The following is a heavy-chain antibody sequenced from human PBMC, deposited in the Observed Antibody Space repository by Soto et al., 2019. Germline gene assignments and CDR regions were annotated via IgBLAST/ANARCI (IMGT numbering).Heavy chain of an antibody. Sequence: EVLLLESGGDLVQPGGSLRLSCAASGFTFSSFAMIWVRQAPAPGKGLEWVSGISASGFTTYYADSVKGRFTISRDNSKNTLYLQMNSLRVEDTALYYCAKDRMNHNSVWDPFDIWGQGTMVTVSS. CDR1: GFTFSSFA. CDR2: ISASGFTT. D-gene: IGHD2-15*01. CDR3: AKDRMNHNSVWDPFDI. J-gene: IGHJ3*02. V-gene: IGHV3-23*01.